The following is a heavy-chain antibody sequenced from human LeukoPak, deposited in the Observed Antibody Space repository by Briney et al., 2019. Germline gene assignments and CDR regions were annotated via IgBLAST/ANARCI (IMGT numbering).Heavy chain of an antibody. CDR1: GYTFTSYG. D-gene: IGHD6-13*01. V-gene: IGHV1-18*01. Sequence: ASVKVSCRASGYTFTSYGISWVRQAPGQGLEWMGWISAYNGNTNYAQKLQGRDTMTTDTSTRTAYMELRSLRYDDTAVYYCAREPSFYSSSWYVDYWGQGTLVTVSS. CDR2: ISAYNGNT. J-gene: IGHJ4*02. CDR3: AREPSFYSSSWYVDY.